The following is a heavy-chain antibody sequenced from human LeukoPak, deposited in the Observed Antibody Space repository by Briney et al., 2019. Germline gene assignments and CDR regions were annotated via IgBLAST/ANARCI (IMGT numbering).Heavy chain of an antibody. CDR2: INGSGGST. D-gene: IGHD6-19*01. CDR3: AEDTYSSGWAGLDY. J-gene: IGHJ4*02. V-gene: IGHV3-23*01. Sequence: PGGSLRLSCAASGFTFSSYAMSWVRQAPGKGLEWVSAINGSGGSTYYADSVKGRFTISRDNSKNTLYLQMNSLRAEDTAVYYCAEDTYSSGWAGLDYWGQGTLVTVSS. CDR1: GFTFSSYA.